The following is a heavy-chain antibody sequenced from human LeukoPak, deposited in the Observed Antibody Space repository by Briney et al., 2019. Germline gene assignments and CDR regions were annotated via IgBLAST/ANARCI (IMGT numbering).Heavy chain of an antibody. D-gene: IGHD5-24*01. J-gene: IGHJ5*02. Sequence: SVKVSCKASGDTFNRYAFNWVRQAPGQGLEWMTRIIPIFGTTNYPHNVQGRVTISADKSTNTVFLELTSLRSEDTAVYYCAILPTGDGRDAYNAWGQGTLVTVSS. V-gene: IGHV1-69*06. CDR2: IIPIFGTT. CDR3: AILPTGDGRDAYNA. CDR1: GDTFNRYA.